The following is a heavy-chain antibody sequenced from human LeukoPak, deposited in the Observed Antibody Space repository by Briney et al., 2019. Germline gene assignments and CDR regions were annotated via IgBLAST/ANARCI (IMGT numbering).Heavy chain of an antibody. CDR1: GFTFSSYA. D-gene: IGHD1-26*01. V-gene: IGHV3-73*01. CDR2: IRSKANSYAT. Sequence: GGSLRLSCAASGFTFSSYAMSWVRQASGKGLEWVGRIRSKANSYATAYAASVKGRFTISRDDSKNTAYLQMNSLKTEDTAVYYCTTRPHIVGATTFDYWGQGTLVTVSS. J-gene: IGHJ4*02. CDR3: TTRPHIVGATTFDY.